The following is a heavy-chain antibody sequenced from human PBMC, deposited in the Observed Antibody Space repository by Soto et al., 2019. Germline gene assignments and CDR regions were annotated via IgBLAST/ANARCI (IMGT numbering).Heavy chain of an antibody. CDR2: MNPNSGNT. J-gene: IGHJ3*02. Sequence: QVQLVQSGAEVKKPGASVKVSCKASGYTFTSYDINWVRQATGQGLEWMGWMNPNSGNTGYAQKFQGRVTMTRTTSLSTAYMELSSLRSEDTAVYYCARGDSSSWYVDAFDIWGQGTMVTVSS. CDR3: ARGDSSSWYVDAFDI. D-gene: IGHD6-13*01. CDR1: GYTFTSYD. V-gene: IGHV1-8*01.